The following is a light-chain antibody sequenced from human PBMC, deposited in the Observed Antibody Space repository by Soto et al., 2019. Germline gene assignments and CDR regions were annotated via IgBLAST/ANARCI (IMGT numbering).Light chain of an antibody. CDR3: SSYTSFKTLV. J-gene: IGLJ1*01. Sequence: QSALTQPASVSESPGQSITISCTGSSSDVGGYKYVSWYQQHPGKDPKLLIYDVTNRPSGVSNRFSGSKSGYTASLTISGLQSEDEADYYCSSYTSFKTLVFGNGTKLTVL. CDR2: DVT. V-gene: IGLV2-14*01. CDR1: SSDVGGYKY.